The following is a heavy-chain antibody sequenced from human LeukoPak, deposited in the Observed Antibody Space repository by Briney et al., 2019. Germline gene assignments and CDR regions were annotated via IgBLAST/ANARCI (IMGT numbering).Heavy chain of an antibody. CDR3: ARGPYSYDSSGAFDI. J-gene: IGHJ3*02. V-gene: IGHV4-61*02. CDR2: ISSSGST. Sequence: PSETLSLTCTVSGYSISSGDYYWSWIRQPAGKGLEWSVRISSSGSTNYNPSLKSRVTISVDTSKNQFSLKLSSLTAADTAVYFCARGPYSYDSSGAFDIWGQGTMVTVSS. CDR1: GYSISSGDYY. D-gene: IGHD3-22*01.